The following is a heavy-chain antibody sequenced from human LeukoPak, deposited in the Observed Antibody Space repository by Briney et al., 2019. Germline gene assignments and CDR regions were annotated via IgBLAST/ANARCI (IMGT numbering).Heavy chain of an antibody. CDR2: IYYGGST. CDR3: ARTPPYADYEIDY. Sequence: SETLSLTCTVSGGAISSYLWSWIRQPPGKGLEWVGYIYYGGSTSYNPSLKSRVSISVDTSKNQFSLRLSSVTAADTAVYYCARTPPYADYEIDYWGQGSLVTVST. V-gene: IGHV4-59*08. CDR1: GGAISSYL. D-gene: IGHD4-17*01. J-gene: IGHJ4*02.